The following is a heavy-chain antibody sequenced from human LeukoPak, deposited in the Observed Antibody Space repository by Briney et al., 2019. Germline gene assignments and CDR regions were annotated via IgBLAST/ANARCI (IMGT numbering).Heavy chain of an antibody. CDR2: ISGGGGST. V-gene: IGHV3-23*01. J-gene: IGHJ4*02. CDR3: LYGYKIAHY. CDR1: GFTFSRYW. D-gene: IGHD5-18*01. Sequence: GGSLRLSCAASGFTFSRYWMSWVRQAPGKGLEWVSAISGGGGSTYYADSVKGRFTISRDNSKNRRYLQMKSLRAEDTAVYYCLYGYKIAHYWGQGTLVTVSS.